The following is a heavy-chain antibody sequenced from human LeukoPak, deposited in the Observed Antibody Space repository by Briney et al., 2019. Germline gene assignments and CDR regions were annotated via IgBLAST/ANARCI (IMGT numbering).Heavy chain of an antibody. Sequence: GGSLRLSCAASGFTFSDYYMSWIRQAPGKGLEWVSYISSSGSTIYYADSVKGRFTISRDNAKNSLYLQMNSLRAEDTAVYYCVVEQEDYYMDVWGKGTTVTVSS. CDR2: ISSSGSTI. D-gene: IGHD1/OR15-1a*01. CDR1: GFTFSDYY. V-gene: IGHV3-11*04. CDR3: VVEQEDYYMDV. J-gene: IGHJ6*03.